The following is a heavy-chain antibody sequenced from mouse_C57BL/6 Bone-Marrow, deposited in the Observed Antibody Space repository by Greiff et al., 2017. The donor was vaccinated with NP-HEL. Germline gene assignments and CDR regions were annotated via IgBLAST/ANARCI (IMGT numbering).Heavy chain of an antibody. V-gene: IGHV5-2*01. Sequence: EVKLVESGGGLVQPGESLKLSCESNEYEFPSHDMSWVRKTPEKRLELVAAINSDGGSTYYPDTMDRRFIISRDNTKKTLYLQMSSLRSEDTALYYCARHEYGYDGYAMDYWGQGTSVTVSS. CDR2: INSDGGST. CDR3: ARHEYGYDGYAMDY. CDR1: EYEFPSHD. J-gene: IGHJ4*01. D-gene: IGHD2-2*01.